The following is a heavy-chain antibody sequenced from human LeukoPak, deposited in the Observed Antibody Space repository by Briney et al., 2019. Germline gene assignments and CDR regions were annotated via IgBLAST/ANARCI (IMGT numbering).Heavy chain of an antibody. CDR3: AGSAGLHDY. Sequence: SETLSLTCTVSGGSISSGNYYWTWIRQPAGKGLGWIGRIYTSGSTNYNPSLKSRVTMSVDTSKNQFSLKLSSVTAADTAVYYCAGSAGLHDYWGQGTLVTVSS. D-gene: IGHD6-13*01. V-gene: IGHV4-61*02. CDR2: IYTSGST. J-gene: IGHJ4*02. CDR1: GGSISSGNYY.